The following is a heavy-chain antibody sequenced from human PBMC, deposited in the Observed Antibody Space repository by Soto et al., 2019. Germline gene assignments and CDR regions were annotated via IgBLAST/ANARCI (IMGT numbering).Heavy chain of an antibody. V-gene: IGHV4-4*02. Sequence: QVQLQESGPGLVKPSGTLSLTCDVSGGSIGTSNWWSWVRQPPGRGLEWMGQIHHSGSTNYNAYLKSRDTISLDKSKNQFSLRLRFVTAADTAVYYCARAPSPGGIVVVAASIYYYGLDVWGQGTTVSVS. J-gene: IGHJ6*02. CDR3: ARAPSPGGIVVVAASIYYYGLDV. CDR2: IHHSGST. D-gene: IGHD2-2*01. CDR1: GGSIGTSNW.